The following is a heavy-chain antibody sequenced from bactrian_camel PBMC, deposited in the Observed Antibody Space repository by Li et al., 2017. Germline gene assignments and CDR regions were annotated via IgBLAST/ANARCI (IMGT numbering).Heavy chain of an antibody. Sequence: HVQLVESGGGAVQAGGSLKLSCELSGYTASFRTTCMGWFRQAPGNEREAIAGIEDGDDSATYADSLKGRFTISQDNAQNTYLQMDSLKPDDTAMYYCTAVLSAKRQCSLRAWFVPSWDTLWGQGTQVTVS. J-gene: IGHJ4*01. D-gene: IGHD5*01. CDR2: IEDGDDSA. V-gene: IGHV3S26*01. CDR3: TAVLSAKRQCSLRAWFVPSWDTL. CDR1: GYTASFRTTC.